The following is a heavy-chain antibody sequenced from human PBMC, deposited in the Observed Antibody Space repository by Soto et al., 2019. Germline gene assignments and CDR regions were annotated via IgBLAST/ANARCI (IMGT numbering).Heavy chain of an antibody. V-gene: IGHV1-2*02. CDR2: INPNSGGT. D-gene: IGHD3-22*01. CDR1: GGTFSSYA. CDR3: ARLYDSDLHFIVDH. Sequence: ASVKVSCKASGGTFSSYAISWVRQAPGQGLEWMGWINPNSGGTNYAQKFQGRVTMTRDTSISTAYMELSRLRSDDTAVYYCARLYDSDLHFIVDHCGQGSRVTVSS. J-gene: IGHJ4*02.